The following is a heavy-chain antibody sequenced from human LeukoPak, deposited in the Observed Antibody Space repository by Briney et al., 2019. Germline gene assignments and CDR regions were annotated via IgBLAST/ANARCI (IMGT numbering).Heavy chain of an antibody. J-gene: IGHJ4*02. CDR1: GYTFTGYY. V-gene: IGHV1-2*02. Sequence: ASVKVSCKASGYTFTGYYVHWVRQAPGQGLEWMGWINPNSGGTNFPQKFQGRVTMTRDTSISTAYMELSRLRSDDTAVYYCARRGDYYDSSGYEGFEYWGQGTLVTVSS. D-gene: IGHD3-22*01. CDR2: INPNSGGT. CDR3: ARRGDYYDSSGYEGFEY.